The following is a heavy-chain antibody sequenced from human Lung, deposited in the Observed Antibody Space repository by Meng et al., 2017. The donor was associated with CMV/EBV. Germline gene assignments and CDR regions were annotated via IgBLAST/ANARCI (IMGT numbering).Heavy chain of an antibody. D-gene: IGHD3-3*01. V-gene: IGHV3-21*01. Sequence: GESLKISXXXXVFTFSDYSMNWVRQAPGKGLEWVSSISSSDYIYYADSVRGRFTISRDNAKHSLYLQMNSLRAEDTAVYYCARGVGSYDFWSAYSYYYGLDVWGQGTTVTVSS. CDR1: VFTFSDYS. J-gene: IGHJ6*02. CDR2: ISSSDYI. CDR3: ARGVGSYDFWSAYSYYYGLDV.